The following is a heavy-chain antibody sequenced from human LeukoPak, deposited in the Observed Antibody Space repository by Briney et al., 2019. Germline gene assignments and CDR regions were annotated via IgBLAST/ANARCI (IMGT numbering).Heavy chain of an antibody. CDR2: ISAYNGNT. V-gene: IGHV1-18*01. CDR1: GYTFTSYA. CDR3: ARSNWNEVGGGFDP. D-gene: IGHD1-20*01. J-gene: IGHJ5*02. Sequence: ASVKVSCKASGYTFTSYAISWVRQAPGQGLEWMGCISAYNGNTNYAQKLQGRVTMTTDTSTSTAYMELRSLRSDDTAVYYCARSNWNEVGGGFDPWGQGTLVTVSS.